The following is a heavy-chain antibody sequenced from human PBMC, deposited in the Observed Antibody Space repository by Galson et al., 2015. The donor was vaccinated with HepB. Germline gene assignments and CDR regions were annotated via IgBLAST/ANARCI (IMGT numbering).Heavy chain of an antibody. CDR1: GDSVSSNSAA. CDR2: TYYRSKWYN. CDR3: ARDLDYYGSGTIYGMDV. V-gene: IGHV6-1*01. D-gene: IGHD3-10*01. J-gene: IGHJ6*02. Sequence: CAISGDSVSSNSAAWNRIRQSPSRGLEWLGRTYYRSKWYNDYAVSVKSRITINPDTSKNQFSLQLNSVTPEGTAVYYCARDLDYYGSGTIYGMDVWGQGTTVTVSS.